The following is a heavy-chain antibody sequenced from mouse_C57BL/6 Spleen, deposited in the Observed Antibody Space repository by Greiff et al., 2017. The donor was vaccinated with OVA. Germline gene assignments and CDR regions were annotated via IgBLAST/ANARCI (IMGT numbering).Heavy chain of an antibody. CDR3: GRGGSSAWFAY. CDR2: IYPRSGNT. Sequence: QVQLQQPGAELARPGASVKLSCKASGYTFTSYGISWVKQRTGQGLEWIGEIYPRSGNTYYNEKFKGKATLTADKSSSTAYMELRSLTSEDSAVYFCGRGGSSAWFAYWGQGTLVTVSA. V-gene: IGHV1-81*01. D-gene: IGHD1-1*01. CDR1: GYTFTSYG. J-gene: IGHJ3*01.